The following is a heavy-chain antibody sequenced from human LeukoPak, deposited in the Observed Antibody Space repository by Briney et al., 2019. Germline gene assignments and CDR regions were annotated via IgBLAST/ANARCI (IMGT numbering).Heavy chain of an antibody. CDR3: ASVGDFWSGYYTWFDP. V-gene: IGHV1-69*05. CDR1: GGTFSSYA. D-gene: IGHD3-3*01. CDR2: IIPIFGTA. Sequence: SVKVSCKASGGTFSSYAISWVRQAPGQGLKWMGGIIPIFGTANYAQKFQGRVTITTDESTSTAYMELSSLRSEDTAVYYCASVGDFWSGYYTWFDPWGQGTLVTVSS. J-gene: IGHJ5*02.